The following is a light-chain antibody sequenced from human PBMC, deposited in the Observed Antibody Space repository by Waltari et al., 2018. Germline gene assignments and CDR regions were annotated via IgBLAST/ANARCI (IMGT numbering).Light chain of an antibody. CDR2: KVS. CDR1: RSLAHSDGNTY. Sequence: DVVVTQSPLSLPVTLGQPASVSCRSSRSLAHSDGNTYLSWFHQRPGQSPRRLIYKVSNRDSGVPDRFSGSGSGTDFTLKINRVEAEYVGLYYCLHATFWPWTFGQGTKVEI. V-gene: IGKV2-30*02. CDR3: LHATFWPWT. J-gene: IGKJ1*01.